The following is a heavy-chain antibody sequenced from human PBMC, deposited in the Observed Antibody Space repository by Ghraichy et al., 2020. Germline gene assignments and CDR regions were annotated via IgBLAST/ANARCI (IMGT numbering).Heavy chain of an antibody. V-gene: IGHV4-30-2*01. D-gene: IGHD3/OR15-3a*01. CDR3: ARVPREFWTGYPTTRHYFDY. CDR1: GASISSSGYS. Sequence: SETLSLTCAVSGASISSSGYSWSWVRQPPGKGLEWIGYIYHGGIADYSPSLKGRVTLSLDRSNNQFSLKLNSVTPADTAIYYCARVPREFWTGYPTTRHYFDYWGRGTLVTVSS. CDR2: IYHGGIA. J-gene: IGHJ4*02.